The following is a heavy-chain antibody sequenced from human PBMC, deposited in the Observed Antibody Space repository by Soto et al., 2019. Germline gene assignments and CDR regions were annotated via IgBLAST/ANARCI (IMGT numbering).Heavy chain of an antibody. CDR2: IYWDDDK. CDR1: GFSLSTSGVG. CDR3: AHRHSPPEGPMYYFDY. Sequence: QITLKESGPTLVKPTQTLTLTCTFSGFSLSTSGVGVGWIRQPPGKALEWLALIYWDDDKRYSPSLKSRLTITKDTSKNQVVLTMTNMDPVDTATYYCAHRHSPPEGPMYYFDYWGQGTLVTVSS. V-gene: IGHV2-5*02. J-gene: IGHJ4*02.